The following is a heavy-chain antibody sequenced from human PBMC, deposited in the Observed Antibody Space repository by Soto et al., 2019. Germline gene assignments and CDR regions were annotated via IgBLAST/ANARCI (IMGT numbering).Heavy chain of an antibody. J-gene: IGHJ3*02. Sequence: GGSLRLSCAASGFTVSSNYMSWVRQAPGKGLELVSVIYSGGSTYYADSVKGRFTISRDNSKNTLYLQMNSLRAEDTAVYYCARELLGYCSSTSCRPAYAFDIWGQGTMVTVSS. CDR1: GFTVSSNY. CDR2: IYSGGST. V-gene: IGHV3-66*01. D-gene: IGHD2-2*01. CDR3: ARELLGYCSSTSCRPAYAFDI.